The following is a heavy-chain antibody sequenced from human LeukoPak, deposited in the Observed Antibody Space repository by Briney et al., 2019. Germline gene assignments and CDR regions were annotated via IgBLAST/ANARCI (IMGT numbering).Heavy chain of an antibody. V-gene: IGHV3-48*04. CDR2: ISNSGSTT. CDR3: ARALGYYAFDI. Sequence: GGSLRLSCAASGFTFSSYSMNWIRQAPGKGLERVSYISNSGSTTNYADSVKGRFTISRDNANNSLYLQMNSLRAEDTAVYYCARALGYYAFDIWGQGTMVTVSS. J-gene: IGHJ3*02. D-gene: IGHD1-1*01. CDR1: GFTFSSYS.